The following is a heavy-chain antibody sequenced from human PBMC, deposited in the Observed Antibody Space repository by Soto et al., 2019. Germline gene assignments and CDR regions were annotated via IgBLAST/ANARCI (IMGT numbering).Heavy chain of an antibody. CDR3: ARGPGGFGDFSLDY. CDR2: IYSGGST. V-gene: IGHV4-4*07. D-gene: IGHD3-10*01. Sequence: QVQLQESGPGLVKPSETLSLTCTVSGGSINSYYWSWIRQPAGQGLEWIGRIYSGGSTNYNPSLKSRVTMSVDTSKNQFSLKVTSVAAADTAVYYCARGPGGFGDFSLDYWGQGTLVTVAP. J-gene: IGHJ4*02. CDR1: GGSINSYY.